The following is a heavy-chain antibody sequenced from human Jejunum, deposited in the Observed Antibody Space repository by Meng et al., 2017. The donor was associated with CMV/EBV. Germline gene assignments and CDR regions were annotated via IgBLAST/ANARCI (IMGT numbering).Heavy chain of an antibody. CDR3: ARECVGEAYDCQWNYWFDP. J-gene: IGHJ5*02. D-gene: IGHD3-16*01. CDR1: GGPISGYY. CDR2: FHPGGTT. Sequence: QVQLHESGPGLVRSPETLSLTCSVSGGPISGYYWSWVRQPAGKRLEWIGRFHPGGTTNYNPSLENRITVSVDSSKNQFFLKLTSVTAADTAIYYCARECVGEAYDCQWNYWFDPWGRGTLVTVSS. V-gene: IGHV4-4*07.